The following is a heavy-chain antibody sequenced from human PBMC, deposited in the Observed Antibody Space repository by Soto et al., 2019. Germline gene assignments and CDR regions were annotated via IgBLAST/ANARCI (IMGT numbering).Heavy chain of an antibody. D-gene: IGHD2-15*01. J-gene: IGHJ5*02. CDR1: GGSISRYY. CDR3: ARSGCSGGSCYSSSWFDP. CDR2: IYYSGST. V-gene: IGHV4-59*08. Sequence: SETLSLTCTVSGGSISRYYWSWIRQPPGKGLEWIGYIYYSGSTNYNPSLKSRVTISVDTSKNQFSLKLSSVTAADTAVYYCARSGCSGGSCYSSSWFDPWGQGTLVTVSS.